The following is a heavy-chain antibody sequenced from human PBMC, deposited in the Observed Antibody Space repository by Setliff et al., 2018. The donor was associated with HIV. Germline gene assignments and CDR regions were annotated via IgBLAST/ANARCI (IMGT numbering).Heavy chain of an antibody. D-gene: IGHD1-26*01. V-gene: IGHV1-2*06. Sequence: ASVKVSCKASAYTFTGYYMHWVRQAPGQGLEWMGRINPNSGGTNCAQKCQGRVTMTRDTSISTAYMELSRLRSDDTAVYYCARGTRVGANDAFDIWGQGTMVTVSS. J-gene: IGHJ3*02. CDR3: ARGTRVGANDAFDI. CDR2: INPNSGGT. CDR1: AYTFTGYY.